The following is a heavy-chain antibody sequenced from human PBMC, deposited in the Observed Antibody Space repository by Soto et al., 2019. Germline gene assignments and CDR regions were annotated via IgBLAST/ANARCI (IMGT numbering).Heavy chain of an antibody. J-gene: IGHJ3*02. CDR3: ASVLGYCSSTSCHQGAFDI. CDR1: GYTFTSYY. V-gene: IGHV1-46*03. CDR2: INPSGGST. D-gene: IGHD2-2*01. Sequence: ASVKVSCKASGYTFTSYYMHWVRQAPGQGLEWMGIINPSGGSTSYAQTFQGRVTMTRDTSTSTVYMELSSLSSEDTAVYYCASVLGYCSSTSCHQGAFDIWGQGTMVTVSS.